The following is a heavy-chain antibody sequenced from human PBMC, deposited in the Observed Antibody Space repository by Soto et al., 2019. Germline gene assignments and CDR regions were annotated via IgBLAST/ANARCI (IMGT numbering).Heavy chain of an antibody. CDR1: GFTFSGSA. J-gene: IGHJ6*03. CDR2: IRSKANSYAT. Sequence: PGGSLRLSCAASGFTFSGSAMHWVRQASGKGLEWVGRIRSKANSYATAYAASVKGRFTISRDDSKNTAYLQMNSLKTEDTAVYYCTRQYGLDYYYYYYMDVWGKGTTVTVSS. D-gene: IGHD2-8*01. V-gene: IGHV3-73*01. CDR3: TRQYGLDYYYYYYMDV.